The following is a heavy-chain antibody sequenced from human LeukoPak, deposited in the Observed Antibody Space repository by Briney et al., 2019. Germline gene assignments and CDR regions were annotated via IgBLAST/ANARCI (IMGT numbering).Heavy chain of an antibody. D-gene: IGHD3-22*01. CDR3: ARPYYYDSRIDP. J-gene: IGHJ5*02. Sequence: SETLSLTCTVSGGSISSGDYYWSWIRQPPGKGLEWIAYMYYSGSTYYNPSLKSRVTMSADTSKNQLSLKLSSVTAADTAVYYCARPYYYDSRIDPWGQGILVTVTS. CDR1: GGSISSGDYY. CDR2: MYYSGST. V-gene: IGHV4-30-4*01.